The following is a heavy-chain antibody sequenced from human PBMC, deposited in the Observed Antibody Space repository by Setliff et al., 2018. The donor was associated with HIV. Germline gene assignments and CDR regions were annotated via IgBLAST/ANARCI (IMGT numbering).Heavy chain of an antibody. D-gene: IGHD6-19*01. CDR3: IIAYSSGWLAPMGFDS. Sequence: SETLSLTCTVSAGSIRSSTYYWAWIRQPPGKGLEWIGTIYYSGSTYYHPSLKSRATISVDTSKNQFSLKLSSVTDADTAVYYCIIAYSSGWLAPMGFDSWGQGTLVTVSS. J-gene: IGHJ4*02. CDR1: AGSIRSSTYY. CDR2: IYYSGST. V-gene: IGHV4-39*01.